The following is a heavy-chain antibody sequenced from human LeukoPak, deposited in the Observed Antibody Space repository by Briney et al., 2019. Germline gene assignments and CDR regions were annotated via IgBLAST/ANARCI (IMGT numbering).Heavy chain of an antibody. V-gene: IGHV4-34*01. J-gene: IGHJ4*02. CDR3: ASRGYYGSGHQYLFDY. Sequence: SETLSLTCAVYGGSFSGYYWSWIRQPPGKGLEWIGEINHSGSTNYNPSLKSRVTISVDTSKNQFSLKLSSVTAADTAVYYCASRGYYGSGHQYLFDYWGQGTLVTVSS. CDR2: INHSGST. CDR1: GGSFSGYY. D-gene: IGHD3-10*01.